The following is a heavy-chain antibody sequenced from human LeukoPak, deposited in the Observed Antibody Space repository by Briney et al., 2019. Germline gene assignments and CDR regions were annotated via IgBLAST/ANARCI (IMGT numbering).Heavy chain of an antibody. CDR1: GFTFSSYW. V-gene: IGHV3-7*01. CDR3: ARALSYYYDSSGYFFFDY. D-gene: IGHD3-22*01. CDR2: IKQDGSEK. J-gene: IGHJ4*02. Sequence: GGSLRLSCAASGFTFSSYWMSWVRQAPGKGLEWVANIKQDGSEKYYVDSVKGRFTISRDNAKNSLYLQMNSLRAEDTAVYYCARALSYYYDSSGYFFFDYWGQGTLVTVSS.